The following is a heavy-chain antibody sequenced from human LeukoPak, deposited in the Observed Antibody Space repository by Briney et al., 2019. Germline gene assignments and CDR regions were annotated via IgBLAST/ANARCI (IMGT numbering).Heavy chain of an antibody. Sequence: ASEKVSCKASGYTFTSYDINWVRQATGQGLEWMGWMNPNSGNTGYAQKFQGRVTMTRNTSISTAYMELSSLRSEDTAVYYCARAWYSSSSYGYWGQGTLVTVSS. V-gene: IGHV1-8*01. J-gene: IGHJ4*02. CDR2: MNPNSGNT. D-gene: IGHD6-6*01. CDR1: GYTFTSYD. CDR3: ARAWYSSSSYGY.